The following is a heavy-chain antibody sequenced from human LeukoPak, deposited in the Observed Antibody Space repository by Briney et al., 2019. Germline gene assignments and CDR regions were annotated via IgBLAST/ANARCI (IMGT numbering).Heavy chain of an antibody. D-gene: IGHD3-10*01. V-gene: IGHV4-39*07. CDR1: GGSISSSSYY. Sequence: SETLSLTCTVSGGSISSSSYYWGWIHQPPGKGLEWIGSIYYSGSTYYNPSLKSRVTISVDTSKNQFSLKLSSVTAADTAVYYCARSYGSGSYFDYWGQGTLVTVSS. J-gene: IGHJ4*02. CDR2: IYYSGST. CDR3: ARSYGSGSYFDY.